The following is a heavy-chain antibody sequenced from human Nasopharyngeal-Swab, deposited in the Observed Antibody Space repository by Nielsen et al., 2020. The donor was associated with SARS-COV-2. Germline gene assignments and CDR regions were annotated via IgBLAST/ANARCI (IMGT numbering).Heavy chain of an antibody. Sequence: WIRQPPGKGLEWIGYIYYSGSTYYNPSLKSRVTISVDTSKNQLSLKLSSVTAADTAVYYCARYCSISSADFDYWGQGTLVTVSS. J-gene: IGHJ4*02. D-gene: IGHD2-2*01. CDR2: IYYSGST. V-gene: IGHV4-31*02. CDR3: ARYCSISSADFDY.